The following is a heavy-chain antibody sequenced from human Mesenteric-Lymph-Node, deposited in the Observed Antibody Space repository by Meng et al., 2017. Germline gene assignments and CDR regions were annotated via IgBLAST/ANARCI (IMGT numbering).Heavy chain of an antibody. V-gene: IGHV1-2*02. D-gene: IGHD1-1*01. J-gene: IGHJ4*02. Sequence: ASVKVSCKASGYTFTGYYMHWVRQAPGQGLEWMGWINPNSGGTNYAQKFQGRVTMTRDTSISTAYMELSRLRSDDTAVYYCAREKRTDKDLRYFDYWGQGTLVTVSS. CDR1: GYTFTGYY. CDR3: AREKRTDKDLRYFDY. CDR2: INPNSGGT.